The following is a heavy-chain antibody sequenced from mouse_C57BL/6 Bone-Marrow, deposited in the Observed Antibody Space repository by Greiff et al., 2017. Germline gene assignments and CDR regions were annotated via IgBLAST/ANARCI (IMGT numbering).Heavy chain of an antibody. D-gene: IGHD1-3*01. Sequence: QSGPGLVKPSQSLSLTCSVTGYSITSGYYWNWIRQFPGNKLEWMGYISYDGSNNYNPSLKNRISITRDTSKNQFFLKLSSVTTEDTATYYCASEEWTRFAYWGQGTLVTVSA. CDR1: GYSITSGYY. CDR2: ISYDGSN. CDR3: ASEEWTRFAY. J-gene: IGHJ3*01. V-gene: IGHV3-6*01.